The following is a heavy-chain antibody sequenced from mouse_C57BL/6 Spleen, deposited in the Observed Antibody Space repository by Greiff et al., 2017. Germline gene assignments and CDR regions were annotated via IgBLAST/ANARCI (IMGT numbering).Heavy chain of an antibody. J-gene: IGHJ3*01. CDR3: AREDDYDEFAY. D-gene: IGHD2-4*01. V-gene: IGHV3-6*01. Sequence: EVQLVESGPGLVKPSQSLSLTCSVTGYSITSGYYWNWIRQFPGNKLEWMGYISYDGSNNYNPSLKNRISITRDTSKNQFFLKLNSVTTEDTATYYCAREDDYDEFAYWGQGTLVTVSA. CDR1: GYSITSGYY. CDR2: ISYDGSN.